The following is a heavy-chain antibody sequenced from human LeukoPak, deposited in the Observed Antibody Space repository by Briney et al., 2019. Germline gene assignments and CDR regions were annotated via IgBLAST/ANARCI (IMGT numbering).Heavy chain of an antibody. J-gene: IGHJ4*02. Sequence: ASVKVSCKASGYTFTSYGISWVRQAPGQGLEWMGWISAYNGNTNYAQKLQGRVTMTTDTSTSTACMELRSLRSDDTAVYYCARGPLAYCGGDCPSPLDYWGQGTLVTVSS. CDR2: ISAYNGNT. D-gene: IGHD2-21*02. V-gene: IGHV1-18*01. CDR3: ARGPLAYCGGDCPSPLDY. CDR1: GYTFTSYG.